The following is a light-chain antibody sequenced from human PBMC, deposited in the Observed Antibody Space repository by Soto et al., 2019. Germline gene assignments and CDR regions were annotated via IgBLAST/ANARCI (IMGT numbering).Light chain of an antibody. CDR3: CSYSGSRTYV. CDR1: SSDVGSYNL. V-gene: IGLV2-23*01. Sequence: QSVLTQPASVSGSPGQSITISCTGTSSDVGSYNLVSWYQQHPGKAPKLMIYEGSKRPSGVSNRFSGSKSGNTASLTISGLQAEDEADYYCCSYSGSRTYVFGTVTKVTV. CDR2: EGS. J-gene: IGLJ1*01.